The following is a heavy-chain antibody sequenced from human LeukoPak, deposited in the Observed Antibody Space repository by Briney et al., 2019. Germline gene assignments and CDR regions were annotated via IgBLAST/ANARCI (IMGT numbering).Heavy chain of an antibody. CDR1: GGSISSYY. J-gene: IGHJ3*02. Sequence: SETLSLTRTVSGGSISSYYWSWIRQPPGKGLEWIGYIYYSGSTNYNPSLKSRVTISVDTSKNQFSLKLSSVTAADTAVYYCARDLNSGYDLHAFDIWGQGTMVTVSS. V-gene: IGHV4-59*01. CDR3: ARDLNSGYDLHAFDI. D-gene: IGHD5-12*01. CDR2: IYYSGST.